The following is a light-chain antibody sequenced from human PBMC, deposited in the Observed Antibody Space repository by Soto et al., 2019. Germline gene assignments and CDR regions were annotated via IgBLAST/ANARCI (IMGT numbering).Light chain of an antibody. V-gene: IGLV2-14*01. CDR1: SSDVGNYIF. CDR3: SSFTISRNTVI. J-gene: IGLJ2*01. Sequence: QSALTQPASVSGSPGQSITISCTGTSSDVGNYIFVSWYRQHPGKAPKLMIYDINNRPSGISNRFSGSKSGNTASLTISGLQAEDEADYYCSSFTISRNTVIFGGGTKLTVL. CDR2: DIN.